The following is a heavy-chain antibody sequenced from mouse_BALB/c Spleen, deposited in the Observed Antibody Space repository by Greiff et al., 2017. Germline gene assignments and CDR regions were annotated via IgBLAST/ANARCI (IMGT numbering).Heavy chain of an antibody. Sequence: QVQLKQSGAELAKPGASVKMSCKASGYTFTSYWMHWVKQRPGQGLEWIGYINPSTGYTEYNQKFKDKATLTADKSSSTAYMQLSSLTSEDSAVYYCASSSLSTTFDYWGQGTTLTVSS. V-gene: IGHV1-7*01. D-gene: IGHD1-1*01. CDR1: GYTFTSYW. CDR2: INPSTGYT. J-gene: IGHJ2*01. CDR3: ASSSLSTTFDY.